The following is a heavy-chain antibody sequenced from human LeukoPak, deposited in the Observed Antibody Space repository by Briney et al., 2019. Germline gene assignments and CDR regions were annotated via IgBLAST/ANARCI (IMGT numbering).Heavy chain of an antibody. CDR2: ISYDGSNK. Sequence: PGGSLRLSCAASGFTFSSYGMHWVRQAPGKGLEWVAVISYDGSNKYYADSVKGRFTISRDNSKNTLYLQMNSLRAEDTVVYYCARDGHYDILTGYFQDWGQGTLVTVSS. D-gene: IGHD3-9*01. J-gene: IGHJ1*01. V-gene: IGHV3-30*03. CDR3: ARDGHYDILTGYFQD. CDR1: GFTFSSYG.